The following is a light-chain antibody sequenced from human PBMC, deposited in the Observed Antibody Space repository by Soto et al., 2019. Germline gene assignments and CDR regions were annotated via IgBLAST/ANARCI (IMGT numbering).Light chain of an antibody. Sequence: EIVMTQSPATLSVSPGERATLSCRASQSVGSNLAWYQQKRGQAPRLPIYGASTRATGIPARFSGSGSGTEFTLTISSLQSEDFAVYYCQQYNDWPPWTFGQGTKVEFK. V-gene: IGKV3-15*01. CDR3: QQYNDWPPWT. CDR2: GAS. J-gene: IGKJ1*01. CDR1: QSVGSN.